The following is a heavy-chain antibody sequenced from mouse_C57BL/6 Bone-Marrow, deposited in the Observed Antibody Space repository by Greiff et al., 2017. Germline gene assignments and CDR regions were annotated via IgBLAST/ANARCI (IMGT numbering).Heavy chain of an antibody. Sequence: QVQLQQPGAELVKPGASVKLSCKASGYTFTSYWMQWVNQRPGQGLEWIGVIDPSDSYTNYNQKCKGKATLTVDTSSSTAYMPLSSLTSEDSAVYYCAGYYGSSYYAMDYWGQGTSVTVSS. D-gene: IGHD1-1*01. CDR1: GYTFTSYW. CDR3: AGYYGSSYYAMDY. J-gene: IGHJ4*01. CDR2: IDPSDSYT. V-gene: IGHV1-50*01.